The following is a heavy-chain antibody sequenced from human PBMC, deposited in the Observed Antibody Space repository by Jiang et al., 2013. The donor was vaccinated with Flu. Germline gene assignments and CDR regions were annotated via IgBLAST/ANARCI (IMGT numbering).Heavy chain of an antibody. CDR2: ISHDGSKK. V-gene: IGHV3-30*18. J-gene: IGHJ6*02. CDR3: AKDLSDYYGMDV. D-gene: IGHD3-3*01. Sequence: GVVQPGRSLRLSCAASGFTFSSYGMHWVRQAPGKGLEWVALISHDGSKKYYADSVKGRFTISRDNSKNTLYLQMNSLRAEDTAVYYCAKDLSDYYGMDVWGQGTAVTVSS. CDR1: GFTFSSYG.